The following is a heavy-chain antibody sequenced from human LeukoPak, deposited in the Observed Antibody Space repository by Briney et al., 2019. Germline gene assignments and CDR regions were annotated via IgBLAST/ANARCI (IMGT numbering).Heavy chain of an antibody. V-gene: IGHV3-21*01. CDR2: ISSSSSYI. CDR3: ARARYCSSTSCYEFDY. D-gene: IGHD2-2*01. J-gene: IGHJ4*02. Sequence: GGSLRLSCAASGFTFSSYSMNWVRQAPGKGLEWVSSISSSSSYIYYADSVKGRFTISRDNAKNSLYLQMNSLRAEDTAVYYCARARYCSSTSCYEFDYWGQGTLVTVSS. CDR1: GFTFSSYS.